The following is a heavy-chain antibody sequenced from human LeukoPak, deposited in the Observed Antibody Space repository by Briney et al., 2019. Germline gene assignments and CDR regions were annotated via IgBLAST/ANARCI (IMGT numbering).Heavy chain of an antibody. CDR3: ARVPSAPYCSSTSCYRVYDAFDI. J-gene: IGHJ3*02. CDR2: IYTSGST. CDR1: GGSFSGYY. V-gene: IGHV4-59*10. D-gene: IGHD2-2*02. Sequence: SETLSLTCAVYGGSFSGYYWSWIRQPAGKGLEWIGRIYTSGSTNYNPSLKSRVTMSVDTSKNQFSLKLSSVTAADTAVYYCARVPSAPYCSSTSCYRVYDAFDIWGRGTMVTVSS.